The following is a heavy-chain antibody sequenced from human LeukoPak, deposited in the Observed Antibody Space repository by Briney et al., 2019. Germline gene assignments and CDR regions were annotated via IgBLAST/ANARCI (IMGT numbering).Heavy chain of an antibody. Sequence: SETLSLTCTVSGGSISSYYWSWIRQPPGKGLEWIGYIHYSGSTNYNPSLKSRVTISVDTSKNQFSLKLSSVTAADTAVYYCARGDSSGYYFLFDYWGQGTLVTVSS. CDR1: GGSISSYY. CDR2: IHYSGST. J-gene: IGHJ4*02. V-gene: IGHV4-59*12. CDR3: ARGDSSGYYFLFDY. D-gene: IGHD3-22*01.